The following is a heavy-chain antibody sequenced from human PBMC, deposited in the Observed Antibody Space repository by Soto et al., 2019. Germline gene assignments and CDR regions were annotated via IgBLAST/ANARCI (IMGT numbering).Heavy chain of an antibody. V-gene: IGHV4-59*08. J-gene: IGHJ4*02. Sequence: SETLSLTCTVSGGSISSYYWSWIRQPPGKGLEWIGYIYYSGSTNYNPSLKIRVTISVDTSKNQFSLKLSSVTAADTAVYYCARLGAEGIAAAGTLGPADYWGQGTLVTVSS. D-gene: IGHD6-13*01. CDR2: IYYSGST. CDR3: ARLGAEGIAAAGTLGPADY. CDR1: GGSISSYY.